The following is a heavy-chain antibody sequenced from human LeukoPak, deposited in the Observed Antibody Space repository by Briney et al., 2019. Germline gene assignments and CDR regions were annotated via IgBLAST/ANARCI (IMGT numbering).Heavy chain of an antibody. CDR1: GFILTSYG. J-gene: IGHJ4*02. CDR3: ARDATLAVAGSYFNY. Sequence: GGSLRLSCAASGFILTSYGMNWVRQAPGKGLEWVSGVTGGGGSTYYADSVKGRFTVSSDNSKNILYLEMNSLRSEDTATYYCARDATLAVAGSYFNYWGQGALVTVSS. CDR2: VTGGGGST. D-gene: IGHD6-19*01. V-gene: IGHV3-23*01.